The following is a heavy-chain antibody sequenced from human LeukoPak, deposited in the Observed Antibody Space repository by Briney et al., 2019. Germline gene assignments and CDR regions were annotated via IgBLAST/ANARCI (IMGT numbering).Heavy chain of an antibody. V-gene: IGHV3-30*18. CDR1: GFTFSSYG. Sequence: PGGSLRLSCAASGFTFSSYGMHWVRQAPGKGLEWVAVISYDGSNKYYADSVKGRFTISRDNSKNTLYLQMNSLRAEDTAVYYCAKDQGVGATTPPYYYYYGMDVWGQGTTVTVSS. CDR2: ISYDGSNK. CDR3: AKDQGVGATTPPYYYYYGMDV. D-gene: IGHD1-26*01. J-gene: IGHJ6*02.